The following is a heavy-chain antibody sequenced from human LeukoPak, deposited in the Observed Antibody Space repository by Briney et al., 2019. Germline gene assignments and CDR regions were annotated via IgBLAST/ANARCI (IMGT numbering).Heavy chain of an antibody. J-gene: IGHJ4*02. V-gene: IGHV3-66*01. CDR2: IYSGGST. D-gene: IGHD6-19*01. CDR1: GFTVSSNY. CDR3: ARDVDGGWSLAY. Sequence: GGSLRLSCAASGFTVSSNYMSWVRQAPEKGLEWVSVIYSGGSTYYADSVKGRFTISRDNSKNTLYLQMNSLRAEDTAVYYCARDVDGGWSLAYWGQGTLVTVSS.